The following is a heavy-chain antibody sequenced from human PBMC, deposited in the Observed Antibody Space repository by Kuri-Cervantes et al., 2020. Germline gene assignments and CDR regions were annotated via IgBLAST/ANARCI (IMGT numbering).Heavy chain of an antibody. J-gene: IGHJ4*02. V-gene: IGHV4-34*01. CDR2: INHSGST. CDR3: ARHDGDHGLNYFDY. D-gene: IGHD4-17*01. CDR1: GGSFSGYY. Sequence: GSLRLSCAVYGGSFSGYYWSWIRQPPGKGLEWIGEINHSGSTNYNPSLKSRVTISVDTSKNQFSLKLSSVTAADTAVYYCARHDGDHGLNYFDYWGQGTLVTVSS.